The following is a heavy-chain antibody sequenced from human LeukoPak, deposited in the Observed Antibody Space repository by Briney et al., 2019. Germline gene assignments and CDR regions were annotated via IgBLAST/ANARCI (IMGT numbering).Heavy chain of an antibody. CDR3: ARERRWLQPKPRKGDGMDV. CDR1: GYTFTSYY. CDR2: INPSGGST. J-gene: IGHJ6*02. D-gene: IGHD5-24*01. V-gene: IGHV1-46*01. Sequence: GASVKVSCKASGYTFTSYYMHWVRQAPGQGLEWMGIINPSGGSTSYAQKFQGRVTMTRDTSTSTVYMELSSLRSEDTAVYYCARERRWLQPKPRKGDGMDVWGQGTTVTVSS.